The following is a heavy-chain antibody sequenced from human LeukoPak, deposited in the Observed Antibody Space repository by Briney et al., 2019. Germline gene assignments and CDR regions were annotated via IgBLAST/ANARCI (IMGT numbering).Heavy chain of an antibody. CDR3: AKVRWDNSGWYYLDS. D-gene: IGHD6-19*01. Sequence: HPGGSLRLSCAASGFTFSSYGMHWVRQAPGKGLEWVSAISGSGGSTYYADSVKGRFTISRDNSKNTLYLQMNSLRTEDTAVYYCAKVRWDNSGWYYLDSWGQGTLVTVSS. CDR2: ISGSGGST. V-gene: IGHV3-23*01. CDR1: GFTFSSYG. J-gene: IGHJ4*02.